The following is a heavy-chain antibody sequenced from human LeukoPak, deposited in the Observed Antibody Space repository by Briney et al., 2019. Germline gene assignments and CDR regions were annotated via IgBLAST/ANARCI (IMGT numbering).Heavy chain of an antibody. CDR1: GFTFSSYG. D-gene: IGHD3-10*01. Sequence: GGSLRLSCAASGFTFSSYGMHWVRQAPGKGLEWVAVIWYDGSNKYHADSVKGRFTISRDNSKNTLYLQMNSLRAEDTAVYYCARAMGSGSYRYYYGMDVWGKGTTVTVSS. CDR3: ARAMGSGSYRYYYGMDV. CDR2: IWYDGSNK. J-gene: IGHJ6*04. V-gene: IGHV3-33*01.